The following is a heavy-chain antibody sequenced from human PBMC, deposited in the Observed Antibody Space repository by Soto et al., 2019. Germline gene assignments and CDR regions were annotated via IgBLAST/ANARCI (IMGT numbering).Heavy chain of an antibody. J-gene: IGHJ5*02. CDR2: IIPIFGTA. Sequence: SVKVSCKASGGTFSSYAISWVRQAPGQGLEWMGGIIPIFGTANYAQKFQGRVTITADESTSTAYMELSSLRSEDTAVYYCARESGVTMVRGVSTTPQYNWFDPWGQGTLVTVSS. D-gene: IGHD3-10*01. CDR1: GGTFSSYA. V-gene: IGHV1-69*13. CDR3: ARESGVTMVRGVSTTPQYNWFDP.